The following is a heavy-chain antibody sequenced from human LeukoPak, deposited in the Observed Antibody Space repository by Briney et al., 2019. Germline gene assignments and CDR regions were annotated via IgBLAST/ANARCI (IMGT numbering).Heavy chain of an antibody. V-gene: IGHV3-30-3*01. CDR1: GFTFSSYA. J-gene: IGHJ4*02. CDR3: ARDHRYFGWLLNFDY. D-gene: IGHD3-9*01. CDR2: ISYDGSNK. Sequence: GRSLRLSCAASGFTFSSYAMHWVRQAPGKGLEWVAVISYDGSNKYYADSVKGRFTISRDNSKNTLYLQMNSLRAEDTAVYYCARDHRYFGWLLNFDYWGQGTLVTVSS.